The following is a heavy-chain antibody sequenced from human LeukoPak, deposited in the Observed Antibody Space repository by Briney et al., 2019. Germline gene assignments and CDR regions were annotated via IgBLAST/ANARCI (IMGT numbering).Heavy chain of an antibody. J-gene: IGHJ4*02. CDR1: GSTFTEYY. V-gene: IGHV1-2*02. Sequence: ASVKGSCKASGSTFTEYYIHWVRQAPGQGLEWRGWINPPSGGTNSAEKFQDRFTMTRDTSVRTVYMQLGRLRHDDTPIYYCARIYYFDTNGYGAYFDSWGQGTLITVSS. CDR2: INPPSGGT. CDR3: ARIYYFDTNGYGAYFDS. D-gene: IGHD3-22*01.